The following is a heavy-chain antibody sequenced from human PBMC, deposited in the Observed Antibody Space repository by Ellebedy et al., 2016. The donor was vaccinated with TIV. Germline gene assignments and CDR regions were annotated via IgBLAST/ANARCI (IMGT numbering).Heavy chain of an antibody. J-gene: IGHJ4*02. V-gene: IGHV3-7*01. CDR3: ARDDGYCSSTSCYNFFDY. D-gene: IGHD2-2*03. Sequence: GESLKISXSASGFTFSSYWMSWVRQAPGKGLEWVANIKQDGSEKYYVDSVKGRFTISRDNAKNSLYLQMNSLRAEDTAVYYCARDDGYCSSTSCYNFFDYWGQGTLVTVSS. CDR1: GFTFSSYW. CDR2: IKQDGSEK.